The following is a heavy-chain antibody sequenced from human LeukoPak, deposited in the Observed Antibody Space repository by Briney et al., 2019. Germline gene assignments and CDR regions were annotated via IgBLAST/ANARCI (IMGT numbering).Heavy chain of an antibody. CDR1: GFTFSNYA. CDR2: ITGSGASK. J-gene: IGHJ6*02. D-gene: IGHD2-15*01. CDR3: ARRLVASGTPSGQFYYNVMDV. V-gene: IGHV3-23*01. Sequence: GGSLRLSCVASGFTFSNYAISWVRLAPGKGLEWVSGITGSGASKFYADSVKSRFTISRDNSRNTLYLRMDSLRDEDTAIYYCARRLVASGTPSGQFYYNVMDVWGQGTTVSVSS.